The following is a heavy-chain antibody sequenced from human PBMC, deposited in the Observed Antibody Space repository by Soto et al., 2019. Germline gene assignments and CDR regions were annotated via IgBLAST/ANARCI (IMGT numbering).Heavy chain of an antibody. J-gene: IGHJ4*02. CDR2: ISGSGGST. CDR1: GFTFSSYA. D-gene: IGHD2-2*01. V-gene: IGHV3-23*01. Sequence: LRLSCAASGFTFSSYAMSWVRQAPGKGLEWVSAISGSGGSTYYADSVKGRFTISRDNSKNTLYLQMNSLRAEDTAVYYCAKGDRSSTHNHIIAELFGVDYWGPGTLGTVSS. CDR3: AKGDRSSTHNHIIAELFGVDY.